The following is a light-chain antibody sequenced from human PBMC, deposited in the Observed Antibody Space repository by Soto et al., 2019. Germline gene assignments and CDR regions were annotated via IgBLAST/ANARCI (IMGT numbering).Light chain of an antibody. V-gene: IGLV2-14*01. J-gene: IGLJ1*01. CDR3: SSYTSSSTLCV. CDR1: SSDVGGYNY. CDR2: DVS. Sequence: QSVLTQPASVSGSPGQSITISCTGTSSDVGGYNYVSWYQQHPGKAPKLMIYDVSNRPSGVSNRFSGSKSGNTAYLTISGLQAEDEADYYCSSYTSSSTLCVFGTGTKVTVL.